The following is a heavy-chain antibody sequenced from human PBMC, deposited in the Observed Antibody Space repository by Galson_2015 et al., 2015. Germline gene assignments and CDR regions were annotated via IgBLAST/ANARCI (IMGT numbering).Heavy chain of an antibody. D-gene: IGHD6-13*01. V-gene: IGHV3-30*03. CDR3: AGSSSSFNYYYYYGMDV. CDR1: GFTFSSYG. CDR2: ISYDGSNK. J-gene: IGHJ6*02. Sequence: SLRLSCAASGFTFSSYGMHWVRQAPGKGLEWVAVISYDGSNKYYADSVKGRFTISRDNSKNTLYLQMNSLRAEDTAVYYCAGSSSSFNYYYYYGMDVWGQGTTVTVSS.